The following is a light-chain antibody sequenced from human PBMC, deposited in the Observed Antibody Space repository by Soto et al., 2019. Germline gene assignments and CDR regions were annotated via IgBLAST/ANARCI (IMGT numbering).Light chain of an antibody. CDR3: QKYNSALALT. CDR2: AAS. Sequence: DIQMTQSPSSLSASVGDRVTITCRASQGISNYLAWYQQKPGKVPKLLIYAASTLQSGVPSRFSGSGSGTDFTLTISSLQPEDVATYNCQKYNSALALTFGGGTKVEIK. V-gene: IGKV1-27*01. CDR1: QGISNY. J-gene: IGKJ4*01.